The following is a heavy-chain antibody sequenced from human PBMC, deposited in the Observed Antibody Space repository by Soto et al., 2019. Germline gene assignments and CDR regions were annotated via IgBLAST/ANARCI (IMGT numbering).Heavy chain of an antibody. J-gene: IGHJ6*02. CDR2: IIPIFGTA. D-gene: IGHD3-22*01. CDR1: GGTFSSYA. CDR3: ARELSSGYYYGPKLLYGMDV. V-gene: IGHV1-69*13. Sequence: SVKVSCKASGGTFSSYAISWVRQAPGQGLEWMGGIIPIFGTANYAQKFQGRVTITADESTSTACMELSSLRSEDTAVYYCARELSSGYYYGPKLLYGMDVWGQGTTVTVSS.